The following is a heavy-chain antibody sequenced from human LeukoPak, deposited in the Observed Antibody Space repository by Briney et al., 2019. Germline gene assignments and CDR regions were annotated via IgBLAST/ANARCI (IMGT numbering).Heavy chain of an antibody. CDR3: ARGGPFAGYAYIDA. J-gene: IGHJ4*02. CDR1: GGSISSYY. CDR2: IYTRGST. D-gene: IGHD5-12*01. V-gene: IGHV4-4*07. Sequence: SETLSLTCTVSGGSISSYYWSWIRQPAGKGLEWIGRIYTRGSTDYSASLKSRVTISIDASKNQVSLHLGSVTAADTAIYYCARGGPFAGYAYIDAWGQGTLVTVSS.